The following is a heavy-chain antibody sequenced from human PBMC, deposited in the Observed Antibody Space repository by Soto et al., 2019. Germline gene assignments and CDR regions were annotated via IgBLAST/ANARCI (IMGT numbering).Heavy chain of an antibody. D-gene: IGHD6-13*01. CDR2: IYYSGST. J-gene: IGHJ6*02. Sequence: SETLSLTCTVSGGSISSSSYYWGWIRQPPGKGLEWIGSIYYSGSTYYNPSLKSRVTISVDTSKNQFSLKLSSVTAADTAVYYCARQDSSSWYGDYYYGMDVWGQGTTVTVSS. CDR1: GGSISSSSYY. V-gene: IGHV4-39*01. CDR3: ARQDSSSWYGDYYYGMDV.